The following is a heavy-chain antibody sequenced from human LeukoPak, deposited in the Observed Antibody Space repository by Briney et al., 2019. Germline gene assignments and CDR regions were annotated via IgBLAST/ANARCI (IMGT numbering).Heavy chain of an antibody. CDR2: ISSSSSTI. V-gene: IGHV3-48*01. CDR1: GFTFSSYS. Sequence: GGSLRLSCAASGFTFSSYSMNWVRQAPGKGLEWVSYISSSSSTIYYADSVKGRFTISRDNSKNTLYLQMNSLRAEDTAVYYCAKDNRGSFDYWGQGTLVTVSS. D-gene: IGHD5-12*01. CDR3: AKDNRGSFDY. J-gene: IGHJ4*02.